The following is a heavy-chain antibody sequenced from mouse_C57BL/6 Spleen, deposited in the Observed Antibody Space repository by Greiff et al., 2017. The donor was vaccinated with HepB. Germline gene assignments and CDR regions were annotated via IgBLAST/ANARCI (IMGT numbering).Heavy chain of an antibody. CDR3: ARTLTTIGDGWFAY. D-gene: IGHD1-1*01. CDR1: GYTFTSYW. J-gene: IGHJ3*01. V-gene: IGHV1-52*01. CDR2: IEPSDSDT. Sequence: QVQLQQPGAELVRPGSSVKLSCKASGYTFTSYWMHWVKQRPIQGLEWIGKIEPSDSDTHYNQKFKDKATLTVDKSSSTAYMQLSSLTSEDSAVYYCARTLTTIGDGWFAYWGQGTLVTVSA.